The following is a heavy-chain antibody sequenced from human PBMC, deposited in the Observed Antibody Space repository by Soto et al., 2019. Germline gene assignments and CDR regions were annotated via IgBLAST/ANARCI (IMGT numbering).Heavy chain of an antibody. Sequence: GGSLRLSCAASGFSFSISPMHWVRQAPGKGPEWVALISYDGTNKFYADSVKGRFTISRDNSKSTLYLQVDSLRPEDAAVYYCARDPKTSGGQHWAFNYFDTWGQGTLVTVSS. D-gene: IGHD7-27*01. CDR3: ARDPKTSGGQHWAFNYFDT. V-gene: IGHV3-30-3*01. J-gene: IGHJ5*02. CDR1: GFSFSISP. CDR2: ISYDGTNK.